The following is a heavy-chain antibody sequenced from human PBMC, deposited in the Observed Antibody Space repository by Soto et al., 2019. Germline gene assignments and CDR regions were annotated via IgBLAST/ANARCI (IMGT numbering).Heavy chain of an antibody. CDR2: LYYRGNA. V-gene: IGHV4-39*01. CDR1: DDSINSDKYY. J-gene: IGHJ4*02. Sequence: QLQLQESGPGLVKPSETLSLTCSVSDDSINSDKYYWGWIRQPPGKGLEWIGSLYYRGNAYYNPSRQTRVTISLDKSKSQFSLKLNSVTAADSAVYFCARLEGLATISYYFDFWGPGALVTVSS. D-gene: IGHD3-9*01. CDR3: ARLEGLATISYYFDF.